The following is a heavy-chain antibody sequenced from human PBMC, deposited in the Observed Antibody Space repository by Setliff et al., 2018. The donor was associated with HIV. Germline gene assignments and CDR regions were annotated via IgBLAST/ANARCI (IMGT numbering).Heavy chain of an antibody. CDR2: ISGGST. D-gene: IGHD3-10*01. J-gene: IGHJ4*02. V-gene: IGHV3-66*01. CDR3: AKTPLALVRGAQPYFDY. Sequence: LRLSCAASGFTVSSNEMSWVRQAPGKGLEWVSSISGGSTYYADSRKGRFTISRDNSKNTLYLQMNSLRAEDSAVYYCAKTPLALVRGAQPYFDYWGQGTLVTVSS. CDR1: GFTVSSNE.